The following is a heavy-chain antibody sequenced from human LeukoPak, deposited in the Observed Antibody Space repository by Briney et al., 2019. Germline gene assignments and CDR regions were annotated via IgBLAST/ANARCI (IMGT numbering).Heavy chain of an antibody. CDR1: GGSISSSSYY. CDR3: PGTGSGSYHSDY. V-gene: IGHV4-39*01. Sequence: SETLSLTCTVSGGSISSSSYYWGWIRQPPGKGLEWIGSIYYSGSTYYNPSLKSRVTISVDTSKNQFSLKLSSVTAADTAVYYCPGTGSGSYHSDYWGQGTLVTVSS. D-gene: IGHD3-10*01. J-gene: IGHJ4*02. CDR2: IYYSGST.